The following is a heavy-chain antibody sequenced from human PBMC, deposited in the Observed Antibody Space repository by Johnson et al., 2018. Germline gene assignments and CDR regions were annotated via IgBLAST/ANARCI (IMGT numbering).Heavy chain of an antibody. CDR1: GGSIGSGDNY. V-gene: IGHV4-31*03. D-gene: IGHD4-17*01. Sequence: QVRLQESGPGLVKPSQTLSLTCSVSGGSIGSGDNYWNWIRQHPVKGLEWMGDISYNGNTYYNPSLKSRVTISIDTSKNQFSLKITSVTAADTAVYYCARDCLAYADYGCFQDWGQGTLVTVSS. J-gene: IGHJ1*01. CDR3: ARDCLAYADYGCFQD. CDR2: ISYNGNT.